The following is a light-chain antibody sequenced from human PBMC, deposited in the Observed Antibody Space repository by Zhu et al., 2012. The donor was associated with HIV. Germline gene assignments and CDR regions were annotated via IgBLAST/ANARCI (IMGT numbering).Light chain of an antibody. Sequence: DIQMTQSPSTLSASVGDRVTITCRASQSVTNWVAWYQQKPGKAPKLLIYKASTLGSGVPSRFSGSGSGTEFTLTISSLQPDDFASYYCQQYNGYSFGGGTKV. J-gene: IGKJ4*01. V-gene: IGKV1-5*03. CDR3: QQYNGYS. CDR1: QSVTNW. CDR2: KAS.